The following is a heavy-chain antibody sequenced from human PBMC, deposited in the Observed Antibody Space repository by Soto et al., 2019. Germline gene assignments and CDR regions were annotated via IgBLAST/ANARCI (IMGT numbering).Heavy chain of an antibody. CDR2: IYTSGST. D-gene: IGHD2-21*01. CDR1: GGSISSYY. V-gene: IGHV4-4*07. CDR3: ARSRRDCYNHAY. Sequence: QVQLQESGPGLVKPSETLSLTCTVSGGSISSYYWCWIRQPAGKGLEWIGRIYTSGSTNYNPSLNSRVTMSVDTSKNQFSLKLSAGTAADPAVDYGARSRRDCYNHAYRGQGTLVTVSS. J-gene: IGHJ4*02.